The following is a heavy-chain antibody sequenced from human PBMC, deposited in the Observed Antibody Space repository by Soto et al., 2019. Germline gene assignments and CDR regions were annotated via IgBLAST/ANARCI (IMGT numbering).Heavy chain of an antibody. Sequence: EVQLLESGGGLVQPGGSLRLSCAASGFTFSSYAMSWVRQAPGKGLEWVSVISGSGDSKYYADSVKGRFTISRDNSKNTLYLQMNSLRVEDTAVYYCAKRAYGSDFVYWGQGTLVTVSS. J-gene: IGHJ4*02. CDR2: ISGSGDSK. CDR3: AKRAYGSDFVY. D-gene: IGHD3-10*01. CDR1: GFTFSSYA. V-gene: IGHV3-23*01.